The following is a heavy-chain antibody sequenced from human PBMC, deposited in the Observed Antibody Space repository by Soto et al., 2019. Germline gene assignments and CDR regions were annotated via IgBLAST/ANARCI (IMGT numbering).Heavy chain of an antibody. CDR1: GFTFSSYG. D-gene: IGHD3-3*01. CDR3: ARDITTPEAYYFDY. CDR2: IWYDGSNK. J-gene: IGHJ4*02. Sequence: QVQLVESGGGVVQPGRSLRLSCAASGFTFSSYGMHWVRQAPGKGLEWVAVIWYDGSNKYYADSVKGRFTISRDNSKNTLYLQMNSLRAEDTAVYYCARDITTPEAYYFDYWGQGTLVTVSS. V-gene: IGHV3-33*01.